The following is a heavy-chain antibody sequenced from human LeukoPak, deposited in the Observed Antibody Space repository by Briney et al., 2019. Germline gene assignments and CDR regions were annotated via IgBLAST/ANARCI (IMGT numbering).Heavy chain of an antibody. J-gene: IGHJ5*02. D-gene: IGHD3-16*01. V-gene: IGHV3-21*01. CDR3: ARDSGGSNWFDP. CDR1: GFTFSSYR. Sequence: PGGSLRLSCAASGFTFSSYRMNWVRQAPGKGLEWVSSISKSGGYIYYGDSVKGRFTISRDNAKKSLYLEMNSLRAEDTAVYCCARDSGGSNWFDPWGQGTLVTVSS. CDR2: ISKSGGYI.